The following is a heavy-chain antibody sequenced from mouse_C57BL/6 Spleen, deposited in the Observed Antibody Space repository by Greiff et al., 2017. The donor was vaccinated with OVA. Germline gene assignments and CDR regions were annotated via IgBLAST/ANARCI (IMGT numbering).Heavy chain of an antibody. CDR2: ISDGGSYT. J-gene: IGHJ3*01. V-gene: IGHV5-4*01. CDR1: GFTFSSYA. CDR3: ARDGYEWFAY. D-gene: IGHD2-2*01. Sequence: EVKLVESGGGLVKPGGSLKLSCAASGFTFSSYAMSWVRQTPEKRLEWVATISDGGSYTYYPDNVKGRFTISRDNAKNNLYLQMSHLKAEDTAMYYCARDGYEWFAYWGQGTLVTVSA.